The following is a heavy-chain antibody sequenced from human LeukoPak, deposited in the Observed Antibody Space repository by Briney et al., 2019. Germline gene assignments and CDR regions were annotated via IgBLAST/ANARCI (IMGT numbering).Heavy chain of an antibody. D-gene: IGHD6-13*01. J-gene: IGHJ4*02. CDR2: INPNSGGT. CDR1: GYAFTGYY. CDR3: ARVGGIAAAGIPFDY. Sequence: ASVKVSCKASGYAFTGYYMHWVRQAPGQGLEWMGWINPNSGGTNYAQKFQGRVTMTRDTSISTAYMELSRLRSDDTAVYYCARVGGIAAAGIPFDYWGQGTLVTVSS. V-gene: IGHV1-2*02.